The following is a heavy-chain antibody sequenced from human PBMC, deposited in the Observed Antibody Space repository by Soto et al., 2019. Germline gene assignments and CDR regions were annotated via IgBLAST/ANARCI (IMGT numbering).Heavy chain of an antibody. V-gene: IGHV1-69*01. D-gene: IGHD3-10*01. Sequence: QVQLVQSGAEVKKPGSSVKVSCKASGDIFSSYPFSWVRQAPGQGLEWMGGIVPLLGTADYAQKFQDRVTITADDSTSTVYIEPSSLRSDDTAVYYCARDRGSQNWYFGVWGRGTLVSVSS. CDR1: GDIFSSYP. CDR2: IVPLLGTA. CDR3: ARDRGSQNWYFGV. J-gene: IGHJ2*01.